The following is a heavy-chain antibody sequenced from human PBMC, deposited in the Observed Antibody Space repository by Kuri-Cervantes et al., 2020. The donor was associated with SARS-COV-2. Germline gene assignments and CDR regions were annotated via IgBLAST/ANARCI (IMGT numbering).Heavy chain of an antibody. CDR2: IGTAGDT. V-gene: IGHV3-13*03. D-gene: IGHD1-14*01. Sequence: GESLKISCAACGFTFSSYDMHWVRQATGKGLEWVSAIGTAGDTYYPGSVKGQFTISRDNARNSLYLQMNSLTEEDTAVYYCSTTWDHWGQGTPVTVSS. CDR1: GFTFSSYD. CDR3: STTWDH. J-gene: IGHJ4*02.